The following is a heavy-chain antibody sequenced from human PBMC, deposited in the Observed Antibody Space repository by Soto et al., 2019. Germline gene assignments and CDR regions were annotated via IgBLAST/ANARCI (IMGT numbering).Heavy chain of an antibody. CDR1: GFTFDDYA. CDR2: ISWNSGSI. D-gene: IGHD6-6*01. CDR3: AKDISREARRNYYYGMDV. Sequence: PGGSLRFSCAASGFTFDDYAMHWVRQAPGKGLEWVSGISWNSGSIGYADSVKGRFTISRDNAKNSLYLQMNSLRAEDTALYYCAKDISREARRNYYYGMDVWGQGTTVTVSS. V-gene: IGHV3-9*01. J-gene: IGHJ6*02.